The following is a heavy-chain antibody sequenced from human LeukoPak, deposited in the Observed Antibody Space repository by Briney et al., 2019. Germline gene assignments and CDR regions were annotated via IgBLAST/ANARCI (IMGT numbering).Heavy chain of an antibody. CDR3: ARAPREWLLGYYFDC. J-gene: IGHJ4*02. CDR1: RFTFSNYW. V-gene: IGHV3-7*01. CDR2: IKKDGSEK. D-gene: IGHD3-3*01. Sequence: PGGSLRLSCAASRFTFSNYWMSWVRQAPGKGLEWVANIKKDGSEKYYVDSVKGRFAISRDNAKNSLYLQMNSLRAEDTAVYYCARAPREWLLGYYFDCWGQGTLVTVSS.